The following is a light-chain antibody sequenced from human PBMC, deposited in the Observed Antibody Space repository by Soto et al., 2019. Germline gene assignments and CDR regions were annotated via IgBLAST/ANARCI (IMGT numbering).Light chain of an antibody. Sequence: EIVMTQSPVTLSVSPGERATLSCRASQSVSSDLAWYQQKPGQAPRLLIYGASTRATGIPARFSGSGSGTESTLTISSLQAEYVAVYYCQQYNNWYLTFGGGTKVEIK. V-gene: IGKV3-15*01. J-gene: IGKJ4*01. CDR3: QQYNNWYLT. CDR2: GAS. CDR1: QSVSSD.